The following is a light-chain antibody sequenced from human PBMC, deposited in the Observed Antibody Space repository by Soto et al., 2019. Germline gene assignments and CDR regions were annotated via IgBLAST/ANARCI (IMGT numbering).Light chain of an antibody. Sequence: DIVMTQSPDSLAVSLGERATINCKSSQSVVYNSNNKNYLAWYQQKPGQPTKLLIHWASTRESGVPSRFSGSASRTDFTLTISSLHAEDVADYYCQQYVSPPLTFGGGTKVELQ. CDR1: QSVVYNSNNKNY. CDR3: QQYVSPPLT. J-gene: IGKJ4*01. V-gene: IGKV4-1*01. CDR2: WAS.